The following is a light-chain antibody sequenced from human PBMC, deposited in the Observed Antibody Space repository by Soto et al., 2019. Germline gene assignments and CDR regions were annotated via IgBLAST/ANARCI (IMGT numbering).Light chain of an antibody. CDR2: SAS. CDR3: QPANSFPLT. J-gene: IGKJ4*01. V-gene: IGKV1-12*01. Sequence: DIQVTQSPSSVSASVGDRVTITCRTSQDVSSWLAWYQQKPGKAPELLIYSASTLQTGVPSRFSGSGSGTDFPLTNSSLQPEDFATYYCQPANSFPLTFGGGTKVEIK. CDR1: QDVSSW.